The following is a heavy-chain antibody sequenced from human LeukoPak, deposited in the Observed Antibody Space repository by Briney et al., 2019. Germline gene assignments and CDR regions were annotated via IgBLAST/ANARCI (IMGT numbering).Heavy chain of an antibody. Sequence: KPGGSLRLSCAAPGFTFSDYYMSWIRQAPGKGLEWASYISSSGSTIYYADSVKGRFTISGDNAKNSLYLQMNSLRAEDTAVYYCARELSGSWAYYYMDVWGKGTTVTVSS. CDR2: ISSSGSTI. V-gene: IGHV3-11*04. CDR3: ARELSGSWAYYYMDV. J-gene: IGHJ6*03. CDR1: GFTFSDYY. D-gene: IGHD3-10*01.